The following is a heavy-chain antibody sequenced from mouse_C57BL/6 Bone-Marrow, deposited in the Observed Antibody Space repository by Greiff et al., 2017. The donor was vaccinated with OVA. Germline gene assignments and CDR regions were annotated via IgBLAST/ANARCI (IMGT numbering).Heavy chain of an antibody. J-gene: IGHJ3*01. Sequence: EVQLQQSGPVLVKPGASVKMSCNASGYTFTDSYMNWVKQSHGKSLEWIGVINPYNGGTSYNQKFKGKATLTVDKSSSTAYMELNSLTSEDSAVYYCARPDGPSWFAYWGQGTLVTVSA. CDR3: ARPDGPSWFAY. D-gene: IGHD1-1*01. CDR2: INPYNGGT. V-gene: IGHV1-19*01. CDR1: GYTFTDSY.